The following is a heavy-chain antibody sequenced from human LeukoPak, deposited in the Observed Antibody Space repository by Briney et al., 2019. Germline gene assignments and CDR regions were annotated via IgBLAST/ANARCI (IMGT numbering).Heavy chain of an antibody. D-gene: IGHD3-9*01. J-gene: IGHJ4*02. CDR3: ARSVGGYDILTGYSPYYFDY. CDR2: INAGNGNT. V-gene: IGHV1-3*01. CDR1: GYTFTSYA. Sequence: ASVKVSCTASGYTFTSYAMHWVRQAPGQRLEWMGWINAGNGNTKYSQKFQGRVTITRDTSASTAYMELSSLRSEDTAVYYCARSVGGYDILTGYSPYYFDYWGQGTLVTVSS.